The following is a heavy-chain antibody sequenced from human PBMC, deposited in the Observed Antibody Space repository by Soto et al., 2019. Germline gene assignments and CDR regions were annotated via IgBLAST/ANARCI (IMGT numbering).Heavy chain of an antibody. CDR1: GFTFSSYG. Sequence: GGSLRLSCAASGFTFSSYGMHWVRQAPGKGLEWVAVISYDGSNKYYADSVKGRFTISRDNSKNTLYLQMNSLRAEDTAVYYCAKDGGSGSYYKGGIYLSYYYGMDVWGQGTTVTVSS. V-gene: IGHV3-30*18. CDR2: ISYDGSNK. D-gene: IGHD3-10*01. J-gene: IGHJ6*02. CDR3: AKDGGSGSYYKGGIYLSYYYGMDV.